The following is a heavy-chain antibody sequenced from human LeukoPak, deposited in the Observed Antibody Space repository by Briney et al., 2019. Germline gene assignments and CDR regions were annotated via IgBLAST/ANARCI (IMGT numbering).Heavy chain of an antibody. D-gene: IGHD2-2*01. V-gene: IGHV3-30*02. J-gene: IGHJ5*02. Sequence: GGSLRLSCAASGFTFSSYGMHWVRQAPGKGLEWVAFIRYDGSNKYYADSVKGRFTISRDNSKNTLYLQMNSLRAADTAVYYCAKDSLRKHIVVVPAAPPGWFDPWGQGTLVTVSS. CDR3: AKDSLRKHIVVVPAAPPGWFDP. CDR2: IRYDGSNK. CDR1: GFTFSSYG.